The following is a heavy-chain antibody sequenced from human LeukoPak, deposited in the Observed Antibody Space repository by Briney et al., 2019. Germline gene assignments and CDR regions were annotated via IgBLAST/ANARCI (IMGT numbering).Heavy chain of an antibody. CDR3: EWARSGSYLKGGDY. V-gene: IGHV1-8*03. Sequence: GASVKVSCKASGYTFTSYDINWVRQATGQGLEWMGCMNPNSGNTRNAQKFQGRGTITRNTSLSKHSMQLSSPRYRAECAYFCEWARSGSYLKGGDYWGQGTLVTVSS. CDR1: GYTFTSYD. D-gene: IGHD1-26*01. CDR2: MNPNSGNT. J-gene: IGHJ4*02.